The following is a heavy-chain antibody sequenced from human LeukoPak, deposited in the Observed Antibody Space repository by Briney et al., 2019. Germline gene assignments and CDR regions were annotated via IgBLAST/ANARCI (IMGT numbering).Heavy chain of an antibody. J-gene: IGHJ4*02. CDR3: ARLDSSGYYSSSNFDC. D-gene: IGHD3-22*01. CDR1: GFTFSSYY. Sequence: PGGSLRLSCAASGFTFSSYYMSWVRQAPGKGLEWVANINQDGSGKYYVDSVKGRFTISRDNAKNSLYLQMNSLRAEDTALYYCARLDSSGYYSSSNFDCWGQGTLVTVSS. CDR2: INQDGSGK. V-gene: IGHV3-7*03.